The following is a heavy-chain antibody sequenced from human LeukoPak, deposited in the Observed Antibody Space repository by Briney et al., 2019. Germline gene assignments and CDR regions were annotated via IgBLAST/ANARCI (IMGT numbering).Heavy chain of an antibody. V-gene: IGHV4-39*07. Sequence: MSSETLSLTCAVSGGSISSSSYYWGWIRQPPGKGLEWIGSIYYSGSTYYNPSLKSRVTISVDTSKNQFSLKLSSVTAADTAVYYCARSPKGYGSGRGWFDPWGQGTLVTVSS. CDR3: ARSPKGYGSGRGWFDP. J-gene: IGHJ5*02. D-gene: IGHD3-10*01. CDR2: IYYSGST. CDR1: GGSISSSSYY.